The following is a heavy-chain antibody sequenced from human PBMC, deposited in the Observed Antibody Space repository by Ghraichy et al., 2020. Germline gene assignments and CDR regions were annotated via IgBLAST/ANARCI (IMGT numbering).Heavy chain of an antibody. D-gene: IGHD3-22*01. CDR1: GGSISSSNW. Sequence: SETLSLTCVVSGGSISSSNWWSWVRQPPGKGLEWIGEIYHSGSTNYNPSLKSRVTISVDKSKNQFSLKLSSVTAADTAVYYCAQTEYYYDSSGYYGGVYYYYMDVWGKGTTVTVSS. V-gene: IGHV4-4*02. J-gene: IGHJ6*03. CDR3: AQTEYYYDSSGYYGGVYYYYMDV. CDR2: IYHSGST.